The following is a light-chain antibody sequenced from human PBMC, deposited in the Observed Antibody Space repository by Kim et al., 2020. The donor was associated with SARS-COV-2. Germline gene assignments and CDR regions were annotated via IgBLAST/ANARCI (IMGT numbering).Light chain of an antibody. CDR3: QQYGSAPRT. J-gene: IGKJ1*01. V-gene: IGKV3-20*01. CDR2: GAS. Sequence: SPGERATLSCRATRSVSRSYLAWYQQKPGQAPRLLIYGASSRATGIPDRFSGSGSGTDFTLTISRLEPEDFAVYYCQQYGSAPRTFGQGTKVDIK. CDR1: RSVSRSY.